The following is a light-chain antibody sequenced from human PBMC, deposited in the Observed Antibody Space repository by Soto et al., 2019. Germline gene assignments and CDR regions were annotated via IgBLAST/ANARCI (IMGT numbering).Light chain of an antibody. Sequence: EIVMTQSPATLSVSPGDGATLSCRASQSVSSNLAWYQQKPGQAPRLVFYGAATSATGIPARFSGSGSGTEFTLTISSLQSEDFAVYYCQQYNNWPYTFGQGTKLEIK. CDR3: QQYNNWPYT. J-gene: IGKJ2*01. CDR2: GAA. V-gene: IGKV3-15*01. CDR1: QSVSSN.